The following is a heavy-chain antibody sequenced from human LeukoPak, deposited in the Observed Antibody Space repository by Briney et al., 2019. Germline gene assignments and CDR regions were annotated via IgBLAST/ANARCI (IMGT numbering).Heavy chain of an antibody. CDR2: INPSGGST. V-gene: IGHV1-46*01. CDR1: GYTFTSYY. J-gene: IGHJ6*03. D-gene: IGHD4-23*01. CDR3: ARDGGNTYYYYYMDV. Sequence: GASVKVSCKASGYTFTSYYMHWVRQAPGQGLEWMGIINPSGGSTSYAQKFQGRVTMTRDMSTSTVYMELSSLRSEDTAVYYCARDGGNTYYYYYMDVWGKGTTVTVSS.